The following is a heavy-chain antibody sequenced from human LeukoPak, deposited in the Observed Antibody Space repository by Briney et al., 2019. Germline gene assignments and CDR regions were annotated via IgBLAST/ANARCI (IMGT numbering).Heavy chain of an antibody. CDR2: ISSNGGST. V-gene: IGHV3-64*01. CDR1: GFTVSSSY. Sequence: GGSLRLSCAASGFTVSSSYMSWVRQAPGKGLEYVSAISSNGGSTYYANSVKGRFTISRDNSKNTLYLQMGSLRAEDMAVYYCARWGTYSSGWYDYWGQGTLVTVSS. CDR3: ARWGTYSSGWYDY. J-gene: IGHJ4*02. D-gene: IGHD6-19*01.